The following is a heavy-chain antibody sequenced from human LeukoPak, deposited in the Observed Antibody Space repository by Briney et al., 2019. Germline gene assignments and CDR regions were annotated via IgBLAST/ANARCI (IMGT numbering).Heavy chain of an antibody. V-gene: IGHV1-18*01. CDR1: GYTFTSYG. CDR3: ARVSSTGDYDFWSGPTRPFDY. CDR2: ISAYNVST. D-gene: IGHD3-3*01. Sequence: GASVKVSCKASGYTFTSYGISWVRQAPGQGLEWMGWISAYNVSTNYAQKLQGRVTMTTDTSTSTAYMELRSLRSDDTAVYYCARVSSTGDYDFWSGPTRPFDYWGQGTLVTVSS. J-gene: IGHJ4*02.